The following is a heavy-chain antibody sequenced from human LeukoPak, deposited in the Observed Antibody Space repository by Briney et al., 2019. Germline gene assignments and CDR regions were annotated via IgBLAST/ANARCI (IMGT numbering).Heavy chain of an antibody. D-gene: IGHD3-9*01. V-gene: IGHV4-59*01. CDR3: ARDIRARPHYDILTGSGVLGAFDI. Sequence: SETLSLTCTVSGGSISSYYWSWIRQPPGKGLEWIGYIYYSGSTNYNPSLKSRVTISVDTSKNQFSLKLSSVTAADTAVYYCARDIRARPHYDILTGSGVLGAFDIWGQGTMVTVSS. CDR1: GGSISSYY. CDR2: IYYSGST. J-gene: IGHJ3*02.